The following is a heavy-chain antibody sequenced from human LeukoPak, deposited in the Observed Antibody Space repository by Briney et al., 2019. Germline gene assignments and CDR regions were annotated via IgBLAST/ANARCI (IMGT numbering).Heavy chain of an antibody. Sequence: PSETLSLTCAVYGGSFSGYYWSWIRQPPGKGLEWIGYIYYSGSTYYNPSLKSRVTISVDTSKNQFSLKLSSVTAADTAVYYCARAAEEEYFDYWGQGTLVTVSS. CDR2: IYYSGST. CDR1: GGSFSGYY. J-gene: IGHJ4*02. CDR3: ARAAEEEYFDY. V-gene: IGHV4-34*09.